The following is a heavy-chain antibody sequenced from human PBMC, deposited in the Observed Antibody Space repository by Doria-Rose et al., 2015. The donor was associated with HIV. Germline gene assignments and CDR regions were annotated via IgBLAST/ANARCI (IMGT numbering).Heavy chain of an antibody. CDR3: ARIKSSRWYHKYYFDF. CDR2: IFSDDER. Sequence: QVTLKESGPVLVKPTETLTLTCTVSGVSLSSPGMGVSWIRQPPGKALEWLANIFSDDERSHKTPLKSRLTISRGTSKSQVVLTMTDMDPVDTATYYCARIKSSRWYHKYYFDFWGQGTLVIVSA. J-gene: IGHJ4*02. D-gene: IGHD6-13*01. CDR1: GVSLSSPGMG. V-gene: IGHV2-26*01.